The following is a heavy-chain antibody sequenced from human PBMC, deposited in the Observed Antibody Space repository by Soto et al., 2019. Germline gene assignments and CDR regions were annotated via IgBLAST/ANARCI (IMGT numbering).Heavy chain of an antibody. CDR1: GYSFAGYW. D-gene: IGHD5-18*01. Sequence: PGESLKISCKGSGYSFAGYWITWVRQKPGKGLEWMGRLDPSDSQTYYSPSFRGHVTISVTKSITTVFLQWSSLRASDTAMYYCARQIHDSDTGPNFQYYFDSWGQGTPVTVSS. CDR3: ARQIHDSDTGPNFQYYFDS. CDR2: LDPSDSQT. J-gene: IGHJ4*02. V-gene: IGHV5-10-1*01.